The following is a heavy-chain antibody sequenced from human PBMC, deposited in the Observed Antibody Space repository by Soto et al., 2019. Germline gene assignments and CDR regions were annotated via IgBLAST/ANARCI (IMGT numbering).Heavy chain of an antibody. J-gene: IGHJ4*02. D-gene: IGHD3-22*01. Sequence: QVQLVQSGAEEKKPGASVKVSCKASGYTFSTYGIHWVRQAPGQRLEWMGWFNTGNGDTKYSQKFQGRVTLTXXXSXXTASMELSGLRSADTAVYYCARVVPLYDRTSPLDYWGQGTLVTVSS. CDR3: ARVVPLYDRTSPLDY. CDR1: GYTFSTYG. V-gene: IGHV1-3*04. CDR2: FNTGNGDT.